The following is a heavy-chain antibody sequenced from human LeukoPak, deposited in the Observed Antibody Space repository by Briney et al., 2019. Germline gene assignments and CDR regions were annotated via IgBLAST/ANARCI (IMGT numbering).Heavy chain of an antibody. Sequence: GGSLRPSCAASGFTVSSNYMSWVRQAPGKGLEWVSVIYSGGSTYYADSVKGRFTISRDTSKNTLFLQMDNVRTEDTAMYYCAKDLTMVRGAVTSWGQGTLVTVSS. D-gene: IGHD3-10*01. CDR3: AKDLTMVRGAVTS. J-gene: IGHJ4*02. CDR2: IYSGGST. V-gene: IGHV3-66*01. CDR1: GFTVSSNY.